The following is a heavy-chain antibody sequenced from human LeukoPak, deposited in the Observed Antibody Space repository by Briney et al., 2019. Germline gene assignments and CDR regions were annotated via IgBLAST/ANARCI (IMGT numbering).Heavy chain of an antibody. D-gene: IGHD3-3*01. Sequence: ASVTVSCKASGYTFTSYYMHWVRQAPGQGLEWMGIINPSGGSTSYEQKFQGRVNMTRDTSTSTVYMELSSLRSEGTAVDYCARDPVAYDFWGGYSAPRYGMDVWGQGTTVTVSS. CDR1: GYTFTSYY. CDR3: ARDPVAYDFWGGYSAPRYGMDV. J-gene: IGHJ6*02. V-gene: IGHV1-46*01. CDR2: INPSGGST.